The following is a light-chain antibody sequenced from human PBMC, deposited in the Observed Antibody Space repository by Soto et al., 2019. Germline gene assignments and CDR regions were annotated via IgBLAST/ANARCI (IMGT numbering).Light chain of an antibody. J-gene: IGLJ2*01. CDR1: SSNIGSNY. CDR3: SSYTSSSTNVV. Sequence: QSVLTQPPSASGTPGQRVNISCSGSSSNIGSNYVYWYRQFPGTAPKLLIQRNNQRPSGVPARFSGSKSGTSASLAISGLRSEDEADYYCSSYTSSSTNVVFGGGTKLTVL. V-gene: IGLV1-47*01. CDR2: RNN.